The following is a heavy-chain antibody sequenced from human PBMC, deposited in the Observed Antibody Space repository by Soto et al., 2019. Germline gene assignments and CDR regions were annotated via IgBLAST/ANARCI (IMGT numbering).Heavy chain of an antibody. J-gene: IGHJ5*01. CDR2: ISYDGTSE. CDR1: GFTFSSYP. V-gene: IGHV3-30-3*01. Sequence: GGSLRLSCAASGFTFSSYPIHWVRQAPGKGLEWVGSISYDGTSEDFADSLRGRFTLSRDNSKNMLWLQMNSLRSEDTAVYYCMRDYSGWFDFWGQGTLVTVSS. D-gene: IGHD3-10*01. CDR3: MRDYSGWFDF.